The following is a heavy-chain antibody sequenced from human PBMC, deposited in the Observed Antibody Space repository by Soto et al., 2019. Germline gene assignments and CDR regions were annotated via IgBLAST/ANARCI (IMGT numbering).Heavy chain of an antibody. CDR3: AREPSSGYFGYYYYGMDV. D-gene: IGHD3-22*01. J-gene: IGHJ6*02. Sequence: PSETLSLTCTVSGGSISSGGYYWSWIRQHPGKGLEWIGYIYYSGSTYYNPSLKSRVTISVDTSKNQFSLKLSSVTAADTAVYYCAREPSSGYFGYYYYGMDVWGQGTTVTVSS. CDR2: IYYSGST. CDR1: GGSISSGGYY. V-gene: IGHV4-31*03.